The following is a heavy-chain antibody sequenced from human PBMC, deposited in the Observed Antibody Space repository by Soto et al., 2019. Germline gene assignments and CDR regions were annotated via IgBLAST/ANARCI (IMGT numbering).Heavy chain of an antibody. D-gene: IGHD6-19*01. CDR1: GYSFTSYW. Sequence: PRESLKISCKGSGYSFTSYWIGWVRQMPGKGLEWMGIIYPGDSDTRYSPSFQGQVTISADKSISTAYLQWSSLKASDTAMYYCAGQAGTRGGAVVDYYGMDVWGQGTTVTVSS. J-gene: IGHJ6*02. CDR3: AGQAGTRGGAVVDYYGMDV. CDR2: IYPGDSDT. V-gene: IGHV5-51*01.